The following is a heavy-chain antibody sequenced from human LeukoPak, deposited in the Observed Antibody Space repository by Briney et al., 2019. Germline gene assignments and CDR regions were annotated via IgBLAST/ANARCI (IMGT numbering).Heavy chain of an antibody. CDR2: IYSGANT. CDR1: GFTVSSNY. J-gene: IGHJ4*02. V-gene: IGHV3-66*01. D-gene: IGHD3-10*01. Sequence: PGGSLRLSCAASGFTVSSNYMSWVRQAPGKGLEWVSVIYSGANTYYADSVMGRFTISRDNSKNTLYLQMNSLRAEDTAVYYCARDNYGSGSYYPFEYWGQGTLVTVSS. CDR3: ARDNYGSGSYYPFEY.